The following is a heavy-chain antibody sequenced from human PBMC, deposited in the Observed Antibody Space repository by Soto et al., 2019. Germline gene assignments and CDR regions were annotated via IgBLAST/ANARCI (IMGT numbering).Heavy chain of an antibody. J-gene: IGHJ1*01. CDR3: ARGRGYDSWAAEYFQH. D-gene: IGHD5-12*01. V-gene: IGHV3-33*01. Sequence: GGSLRLSCAASGFTFSSYGMHWVRQAPGKGLEWVAVIWYDGSNKYYADSVKGRFTISRDNSKNTLYLQMNSLRAEDTAVYYCARGRGYDSWAAEYFQHWGQGTLVTAPQ. CDR2: IWYDGSNK. CDR1: GFTFSSYG.